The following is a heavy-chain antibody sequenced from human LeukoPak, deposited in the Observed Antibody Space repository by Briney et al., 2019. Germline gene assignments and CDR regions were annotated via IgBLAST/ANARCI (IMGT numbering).Heavy chain of an antibody. Sequence: PGGSLRLSCAASGFTFNSHGMHWVRQAPGKGLDWVAFIPYDGTKKVYADSVKGRFTISRDNSKNTVYLQMNSLRVEDTAVYYCAKGAQLGCAGTNCDDSWGQGTLVTVSS. CDR1: GFTFNSHG. V-gene: IGHV3-30*02. D-gene: IGHD2-2*01. CDR3: AKGAQLGCAGTNCDDS. CDR2: IPYDGTKK. J-gene: IGHJ4*02.